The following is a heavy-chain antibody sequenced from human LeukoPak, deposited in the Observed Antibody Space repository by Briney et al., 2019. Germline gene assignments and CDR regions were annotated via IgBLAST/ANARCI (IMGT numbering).Heavy chain of an antibody. CDR2: IIPILGIA. CDR3: ARGSTAMAPFDY. V-gene: IGHV1-69*04. D-gene: IGHD5-18*01. Sequence: SVKVSCKASGGTFSSYAISWVRQAPGQGLEWMGRIIPILGIANYAQKFQGRVTITADKSTSTAYMELSSLRSEDTAVYYCARGSTAMAPFDYWGQGTLVTVSS. CDR1: GGTFSSYA. J-gene: IGHJ4*02.